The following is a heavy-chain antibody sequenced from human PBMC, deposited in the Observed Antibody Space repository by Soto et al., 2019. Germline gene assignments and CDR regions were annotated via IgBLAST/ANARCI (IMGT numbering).Heavy chain of an antibody. CDR2: ISYDGSNK. CDR1: GFTFSSYA. D-gene: IGHD4-17*01. Sequence: QVQLVESGGGVVQPGRSLRLSCAASGFTFSSYAMHWVRQAPGKGLEWVAVISYDGSNKYYADSVKGRFTISRDNSKNTLYLQMNSLRAEDTAVYYCAREGGSYGDYVSYYGMDVW. CDR3: AREGGSYGDYVSYYGMDV. J-gene: IGHJ6*01. V-gene: IGHV3-30-3*01.